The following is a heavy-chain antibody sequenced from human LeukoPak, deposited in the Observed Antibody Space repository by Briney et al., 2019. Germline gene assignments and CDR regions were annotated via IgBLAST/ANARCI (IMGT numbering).Heavy chain of an antibody. V-gene: IGHV4-38-2*02. CDR1: GSSFSGCYY. CDR2: VCQSGST. D-gene: IGHD2-2*01. Sequence: AETLCLTCTVSGSSFSGCYYWGWIRRPPGRVLEWIGTVCQSGSTYYGASVESRVTMSGDTAKNHFSLNLSSVTAADTAVYYCARYRCSSTSCYLRFSFDIWGQGTMVSVSS. CDR3: ARYRCSSTSCYLRFSFDI. J-gene: IGHJ3*02.